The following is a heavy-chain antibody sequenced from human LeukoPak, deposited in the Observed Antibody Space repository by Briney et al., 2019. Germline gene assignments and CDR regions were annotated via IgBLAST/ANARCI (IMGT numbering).Heavy chain of an antibody. CDR2: IYYSGST. J-gene: IGHJ3*02. Sequence: SETLSLTCTVSGGSISSSSYYWGWIRQPPGKGLEWIGSIYYSGSTYYNPSLKSRVTISVDTSKNQFSLKLSSVTAADTAVYYCARDRLSGMADDAFDIWGQGTMVTVSS. V-gene: IGHV4-39*07. CDR3: ARDRLSGMADDAFDI. CDR1: GGSISSSSYY. D-gene: IGHD1-26*01.